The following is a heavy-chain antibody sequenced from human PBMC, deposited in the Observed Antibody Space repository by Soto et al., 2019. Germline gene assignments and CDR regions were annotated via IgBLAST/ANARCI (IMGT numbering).Heavy chain of an antibody. CDR1: GYTFTSYG. D-gene: IGHD3-9*01. V-gene: IGHV1-18*01. J-gene: IGHJ5*02. CDR2: ISAYNGNT. Sequence: GASVKVSCKGSGYTFTSYGISWVRQAPGQGLEWMGWISAYNGNTNYAQKLQGRVTMTTDTSTSTAYMELRSLRSDDTAVYYCARAGRYFDWLLSGYNWFEPWGQGTLVTVSS. CDR3: ARAGRYFDWLLSGYNWFEP.